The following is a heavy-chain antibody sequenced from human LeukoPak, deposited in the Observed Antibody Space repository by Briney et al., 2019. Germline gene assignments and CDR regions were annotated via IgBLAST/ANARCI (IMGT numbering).Heavy chain of an antibody. Sequence: PSETLSLTCTVSGGSISSYYWSWIRQPPGKGLEWIGYIYYSGSTNHNPSLKSRVTISVDTSKNQFSLKLSSVTAADTAVYYCARDLPDIGYYYYGMDVWGQGTTVTVSS. CDR1: GGSISSYY. CDR2: IYYSGST. V-gene: IGHV4-59*01. CDR3: ARDLPDIGYYYYGMDV. J-gene: IGHJ6*02. D-gene: IGHD2-15*01.